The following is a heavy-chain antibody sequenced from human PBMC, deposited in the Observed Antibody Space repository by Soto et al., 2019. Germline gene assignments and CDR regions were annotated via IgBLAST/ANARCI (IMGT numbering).Heavy chain of an antibody. D-gene: IGHD3-22*01. V-gene: IGHV4-59*01. CDR1: GGSISSYY. J-gene: IGHJ6*02. CDR2: IYYSGST. CDR3: ARNTGDYYDIRSSFGYYYYYGMDV. Sequence: WETLSLTCTVSGGSISSYYWSWIRQPPGKGLEWIGYIYYSGSTNYNPSLKSRVTISVDTSKNQFSLKLSSVTAADTAVYYCARNTGDYYDIRSSFGYYYYYGMDVWGQGTTVTVSS.